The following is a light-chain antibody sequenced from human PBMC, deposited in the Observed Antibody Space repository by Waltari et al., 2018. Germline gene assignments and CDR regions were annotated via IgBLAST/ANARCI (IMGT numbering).Light chain of an antibody. J-gene: IGKJ4*01. V-gene: IGKV3-11*01. CDR2: DAS. CDR1: QNVDRY. Sequence: ETVLTQSPGTLSLSPGERATLSCRASQNVDRYLAWYQQKPGQAPRLLIYDASIRATGITARFSGSGSGTDFTLTINSLEPDDFATYYCQQRKNWPPLTFGGGTKVEIK. CDR3: QQRKNWPPLT.